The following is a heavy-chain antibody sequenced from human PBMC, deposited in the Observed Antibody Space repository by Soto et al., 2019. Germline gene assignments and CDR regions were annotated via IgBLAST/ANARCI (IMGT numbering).Heavy chain of an antibody. J-gene: IGHJ4*02. V-gene: IGHV4-59*08. CDR1: GGSISSYY. CDR3: ARRRLIAVAGFDY. CDR2: IYYSGGT. D-gene: IGHD6-19*01. Sequence: QVQLQESGPGLVKPSETLSLTCTVSGGSISSYYWSWIRQPPGKGLEWIGYIYYSGGTNYNPSLKSRVTISVDTSKNQFSLKLSSVTAADTAVYYCARRRLIAVAGFDYWGQGTLVTVSS.